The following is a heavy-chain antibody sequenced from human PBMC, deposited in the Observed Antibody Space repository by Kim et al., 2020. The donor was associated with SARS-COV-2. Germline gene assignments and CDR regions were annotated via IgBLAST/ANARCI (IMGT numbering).Heavy chain of an antibody. Sequence: ASVKVSCKVSGYTLTELYMHWVRQAPGKGLEWMGGFDPEDGETIYAQKFQGRVTMTEDTSTDTAYMELSSLRSEDTAVYYCATSLIVVVTAHIPYGMDVWGQGTTVTVSS. V-gene: IGHV1-24*01. CDR3: ATSLIVVVTAHIPYGMDV. CDR1: GYTLTELY. D-gene: IGHD2-21*02. J-gene: IGHJ6*02. CDR2: FDPEDGET.